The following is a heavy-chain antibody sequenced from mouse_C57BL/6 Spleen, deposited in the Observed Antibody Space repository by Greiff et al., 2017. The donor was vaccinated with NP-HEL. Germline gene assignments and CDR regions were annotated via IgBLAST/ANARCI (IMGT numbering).Heavy chain of an antibody. J-gene: IGHJ2*01. CDR2: IYPGDGDT. V-gene: IGHV1-80*01. CDR1: GYAFSSYW. CDR3: ARYYNGYRGCFDY. Sequence: VQLQQSGAELVKPGASVKISCKASGYAFSSYWMNWVKQRPGKGLEWIGQIYPGDGDTNYNGKFKGKATLTADKSSSTAYMELSSLTSGDSAVYFCARYYNGYRGCFDYWGQGTTLTVSS. D-gene: IGHD2-3*01.